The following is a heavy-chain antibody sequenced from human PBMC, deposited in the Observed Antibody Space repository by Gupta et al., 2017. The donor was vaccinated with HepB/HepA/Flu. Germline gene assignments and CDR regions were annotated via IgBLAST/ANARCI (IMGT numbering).Heavy chain of an antibody. Sequence: QVQLVQSGAEVKKPGASVKVSCKASGYTFPGYYMHWVRQAPGQGLEWMGWINPNSGGTNYARKFQGRVTMTRDTSISTAYMELSRLRSDDTAVYYCARTVDIVVVSDAWVDEGFDIWGQGTMVTVSS. CDR3: ARTVDIVVVSDAWVDEGFDI. D-gene: IGHD2-2*01. J-gene: IGHJ3*02. CDR1: GYTFPGYY. V-gene: IGHV1-2*02. CDR2: INPNSGGT.